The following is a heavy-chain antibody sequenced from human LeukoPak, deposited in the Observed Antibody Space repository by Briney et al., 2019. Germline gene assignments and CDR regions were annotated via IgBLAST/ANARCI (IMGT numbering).Heavy chain of an antibody. Sequence: PGGSLRLSCAASGFTFSDYYMSWIRQAPGKGLEWVSYISSSGSTIYYADSVKGRFTISRDNAKNSLYLQMNSLRAEDTAVYYCARRAYCGGDCYSSYYFFMDVWGKGTTVTISS. CDR3: ARRAYCGGDCYSSYYFFMDV. J-gene: IGHJ6*03. CDR2: ISSSGSTI. CDR1: GFTFSDYY. D-gene: IGHD2-21*02. V-gene: IGHV3-11*01.